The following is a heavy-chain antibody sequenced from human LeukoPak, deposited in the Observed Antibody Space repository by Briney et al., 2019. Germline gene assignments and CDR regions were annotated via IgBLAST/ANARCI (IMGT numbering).Heavy chain of an antibody. Sequence: GGSLRLSCAASGFTFTTYAISWVRQAPGKGLEWVSAISGSGGSTYYADSVKGRFTISRDNSKNTLYLQMNSLRAEDTAVYYCAGSYYYDSSGYAWGQGALVTVSS. D-gene: IGHD3-22*01. J-gene: IGHJ5*02. CDR3: AGSYYYDSSGYA. V-gene: IGHV3-23*01. CDR1: GFTFTTYA. CDR2: ISGSGGST.